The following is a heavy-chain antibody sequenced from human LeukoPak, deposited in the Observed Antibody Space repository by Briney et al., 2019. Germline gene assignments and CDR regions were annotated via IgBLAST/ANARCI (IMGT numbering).Heavy chain of an antibody. CDR1: GFTFSSYA. CDR2: ISSNGGST. V-gene: IGHV3-64*01. CDR3: ARIVVVMGMAFDI. Sequence: PGGSLGLSCAASGFTFSSYAMHWVRQAPGKGLEYVSAISSNGGSTYYANSVKGRFTISRDNSKNTLYLQMGSLRAEDMAVYYCARIVVVMGMAFDIWGQGTMVTVSS. D-gene: IGHD2-21*01. J-gene: IGHJ3*02.